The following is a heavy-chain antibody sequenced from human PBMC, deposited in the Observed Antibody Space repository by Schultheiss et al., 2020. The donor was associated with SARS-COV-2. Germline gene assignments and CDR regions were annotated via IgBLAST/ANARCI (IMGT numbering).Heavy chain of an antibody. CDR2: IYWDDDK. CDR3: ARILTTRQIGYYYYGMDV. Sequence: SGPTLVKPTQTLTLTCTFSGFSLSTSGVGVGWIRQPPGKALEWLALIYWDDDKRYSPSLKSRLTISKDTSKSQVVLTMTNMDPVDTATYYCARILTTRQIGYYYYGMDVWGQGTTVTVSS. D-gene: IGHD4/OR15-4a*01. V-gene: IGHV2-5*02. J-gene: IGHJ6*02. CDR1: GFSLSTSGVG.